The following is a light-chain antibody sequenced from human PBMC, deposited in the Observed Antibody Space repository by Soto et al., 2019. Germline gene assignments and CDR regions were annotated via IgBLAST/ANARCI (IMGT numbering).Light chain of an antibody. CDR1: HSVRSD. Sequence: ERVMTHSPATLSVSPGERATLSCRASHSVRSDLAWYQQKPGQSPRLLIFDASTRATGIPARFSGSGSGTEFTLTISNLQSEDFAVYYCHQYNKWPPITFGQGTRLEIK. CDR3: HQYNKWPPIT. CDR2: DAS. V-gene: IGKV3-15*01. J-gene: IGKJ5*01.